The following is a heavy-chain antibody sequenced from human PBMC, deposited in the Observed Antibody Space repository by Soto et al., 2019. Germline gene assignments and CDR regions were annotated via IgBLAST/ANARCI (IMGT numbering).Heavy chain of an antibody. J-gene: IGHJ6*02. CDR2: IYYSGST. CDR3: ARHNPSRQTFYYYYYGMDV. Sequence: SETLSLTCTVSGGSISSYYWSWIRQPPGKGLEWIGYIYYSGSTNYNPSLKSRVTISVDPSKNQFSLKLSSVTAADTAVYYCARHNPSRQTFYYYYYGMDVWGQGTTVT. CDR1: GGSISSYY. V-gene: IGHV4-59*08. D-gene: IGHD2-2*01.